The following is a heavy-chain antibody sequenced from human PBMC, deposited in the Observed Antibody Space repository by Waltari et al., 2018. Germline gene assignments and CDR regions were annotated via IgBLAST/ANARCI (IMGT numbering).Heavy chain of an antibody. D-gene: IGHD3-3*01. CDR2: VYSSGNT. V-gene: IGHV4-59*01. Sequence: QVQLQESGPGLLKPSETLSLTCTVSGGSTNNYYWTWMRQAPGKGLEWIGYVYSSGNTASPPSLLRRVSISLDTSNSQCSLGLAALTAADTAVYYCARGLPGSWSGYRTARGQYFDRWGQGTLVTVSS. J-gene: IGHJ4*02. CDR1: GGSTNNYY. CDR3: ARGLPGSWSGYRTARGQYFDR.